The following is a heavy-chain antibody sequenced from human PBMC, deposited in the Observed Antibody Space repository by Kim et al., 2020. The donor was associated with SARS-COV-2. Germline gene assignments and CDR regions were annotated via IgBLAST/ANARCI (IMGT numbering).Heavy chain of an antibody. D-gene: IGHD4-17*01. V-gene: IGHV3-23*01. CDR3: ARGSYGDYADFDY. Sequence: ADSVKGRFTISRDNSKTTLDLQMNSLRAEDTAVYYCARGSYGDYADFDYWGQGTLVTVSS. J-gene: IGHJ4*02.